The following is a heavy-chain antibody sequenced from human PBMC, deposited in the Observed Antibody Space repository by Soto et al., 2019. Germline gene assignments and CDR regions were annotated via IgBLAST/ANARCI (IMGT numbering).Heavy chain of an antibody. J-gene: IGHJ2*01. D-gene: IGHD6-19*01. CDR2: IYYSGST. Sequence: QVQLQESGPGLVKPSETLSLTCTVSGGSISSYYWSWIRLPPGKGLEWIGYIYYSGSTNYNPSLKSRVTISVDTSKNQFSLKLSSVTAADTAVYYCAREYSGYSSGWPYWYFDLWGRGTLVTVSS. V-gene: IGHV4-59*01. CDR1: GGSISSYY. CDR3: AREYSGYSSGWPYWYFDL.